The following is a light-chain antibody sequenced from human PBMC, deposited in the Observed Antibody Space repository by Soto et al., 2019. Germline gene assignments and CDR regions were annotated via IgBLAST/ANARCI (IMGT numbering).Light chain of an antibody. CDR3: QQYGSSGT. CDR1: QSVSRSY. CDR2: GAF. J-gene: IGKJ1*01. Sequence: EIVLTQSPGTLSLSPGERATLFCRASQSVSRSYLVWYQQKPGQAPRLLIYGAFNRATGIPDRFSGSGSGTDFTLTISRLEPEDFAVYYCQQYGSSGTFGQGTKVDIK. V-gene: IGKV3-20*01.